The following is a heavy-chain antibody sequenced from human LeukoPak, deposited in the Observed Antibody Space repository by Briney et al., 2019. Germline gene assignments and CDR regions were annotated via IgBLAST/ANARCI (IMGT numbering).Heavy chain of an antibody. V-gene: IGHV3-30*02. Sequence: GGSLRLSCAASGFTFSSYCMHWVRQAPGKGLEWVAFIRYDGSNKYYADSVKGRFTISRDNAKNSLYLQMNSLRAEDTAVYYCARGVPTGIDYFDYWGQGTLVTVSS. CDR2: IRYDGSNK. CDR3: ARGVPTGIDYFDY. D-gene: IGHD1-1*01. J-gene: IGHJ4*02. CDR1: GFTFSSYC.